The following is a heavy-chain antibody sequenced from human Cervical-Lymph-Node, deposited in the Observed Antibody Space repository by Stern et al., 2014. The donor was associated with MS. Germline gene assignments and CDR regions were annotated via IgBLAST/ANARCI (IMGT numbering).Heavy chain of an antibody. V-gene: IGHV4-4*02. Sequence: QVQLQESGPGLVKPSGTLSLTCAVSGGSISNSHWWSWVRPPPGKGLEWIGDIYVIGVTNYNPSLQSRVTISADKAQNTFFLKLRSVTAADTAVYFCARILGTGLAVSGSRRFDPWGQGTLVTVSS. CDR2: IYVIGVT. D-gene: IGHD6-19*01. CDR3: ARILGTGLAVSGSRRFDP. CDR1: GGSISNSHW. J-gene: IGHJ5*02.